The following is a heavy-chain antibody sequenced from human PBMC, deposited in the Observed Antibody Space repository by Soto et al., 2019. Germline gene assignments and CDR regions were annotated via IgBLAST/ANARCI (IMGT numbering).Heavy chain of an antibody. CDR3: ARHLSCSGGSCYLIN. CDR1: GYTFTNYW. V-gene: IGHV5-51*01. CDR2: IYPGDSDT. J-gene: IGHJ4*02. Sequence: GESLKISCEGSGYTFTNYWIGWVRQMPGKSLEWMGIIYPGDSDTRYSPSFQGQVTISADKSISTAYLQWSSLKASDTAMYYCARHLSCSGGSCYLINWGQGTLVTVSS. D-gene: IGHD2-15*01.